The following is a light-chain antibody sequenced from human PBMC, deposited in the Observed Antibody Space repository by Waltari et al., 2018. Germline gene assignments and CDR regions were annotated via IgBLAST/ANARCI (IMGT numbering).Light chain of an antibody. CDR3: LLYYGGAQLV. V-gene: IGLV7-43*01. CDR1: TGAVTSGYY. Sequence: QTVVTQEPSLTVSPGGTVTLTCASSTGAVTSGYYPNWFQQKPGQAPRALIYSTSNKHPWTPARFSGSPLGGKAALTLSGVQPEDEAEYYCLLYYGGAQLVFGGGTKLTVL. CDR2: STS. J-gene: IGLJ2*01.